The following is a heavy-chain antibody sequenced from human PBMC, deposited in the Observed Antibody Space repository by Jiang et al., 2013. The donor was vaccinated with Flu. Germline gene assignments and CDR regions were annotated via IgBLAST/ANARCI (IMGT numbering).Heavy chain of an antibody. CDR1: GGSFSGYY. CDR3: ARGRNDYVWGNFRFMGYYFDG. CDR2: INHTGRT. D-gene: IGHD3-16*02. J-gene: IGHJ4*02. V-gene: IGHV4-34*01. Sequence: LLKPSETLSLTCAVYGGSFSGYYWSWIRQPPGKGLEWIGEINHTGRTNNNPSLKSRVTISVDTSKNQFSLKLSSVTAADAAVYYCARGRNDYVWGNFRFMGYYFDGWGQGTPVTVSS.